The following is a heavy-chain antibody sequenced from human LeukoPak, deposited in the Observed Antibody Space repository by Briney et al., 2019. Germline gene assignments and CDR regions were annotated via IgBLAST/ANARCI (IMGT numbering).Heavy chain of an antibody. J-gene: IGHJ5*02. CDR3: AKGTLRYLDLLSSRNWFDP. V-gene: IGHV4-4*07. Sequence: PSETLSLTCTVSGGSISSYYWSWIRQPAGKGLEWIGRIYTSGSTNYNPSLKSRVTMSVDTSKNQFSLKLSSVTAADTAVYYCAKGTLRYLDLLSSRNWFDPWGQGTLVTVSS. CDR2: IYTSGST. CDR1: GGSISSYY. D-gene: IGHD3-9*01.